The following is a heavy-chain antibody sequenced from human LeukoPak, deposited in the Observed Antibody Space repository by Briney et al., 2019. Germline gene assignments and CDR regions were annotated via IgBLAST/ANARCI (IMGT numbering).Heavy chain of an antibody. J-gene: IGHJ4*02. V-gene: IGHV4-39*01. CDR2: IYYSGST. D-gene: IGHD3-3*01. CDR1: GGSISSSIYY. CDR3: ARSPLYDFWSGYYGN. Sequence: PSETLSLTCTVSGGSISSSIYYWAWIRQPPGKGLEWIGSIYYSGSTYYNPSHKSRVTISVDTSKNQFSLKLSSVTAADTAVYYCARSPLYDFWSGYYGNWGQGTLVTVSS.